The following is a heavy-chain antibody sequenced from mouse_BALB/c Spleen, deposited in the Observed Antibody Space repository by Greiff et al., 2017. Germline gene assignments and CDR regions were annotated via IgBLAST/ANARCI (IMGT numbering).Heavy chain of an antibody. CDR1: GFTFSSYT. J-gene: IGHJ4*01. CDR3: ASGIAMDY. V-gene: IGHV5-9*03. Sequence: DVMLVESGGGLVKPGGSLKLSCAASGFTFSSYTMSWVRQTPEKRLEWVATISSGGGNTYYPDSVKGRFTISRDNAKNNLYLQMSSLRSEDTALYYCASGIAMDYWGQGTSVTVSS. D-gene: IGHD4-1*01. CDR2: ISSGGGNT.